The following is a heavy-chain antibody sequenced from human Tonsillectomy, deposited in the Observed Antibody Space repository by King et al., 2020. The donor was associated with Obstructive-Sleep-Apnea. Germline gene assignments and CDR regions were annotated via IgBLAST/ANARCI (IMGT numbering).Heavy chain of an antibody. CDR3: ARERYSYGKYYFDY. CDR1: GGSISSDY. Sequence: VQLQESGPGLVKPSETLSLTSTVSGGSISSDYWSWIRQPPGKGLEWIGYIYYSGSTNYNPSLKSRVTISVDTSKNQFSLKLSSVTAADTAVYYCARERYSYGKYYFDYWGQGTLVTVSS. V-gene: IGHV4-59*01. D-gene: IGHD5-18*01. CDR2: IYYSGST. J-gene: IGHJ4*02.